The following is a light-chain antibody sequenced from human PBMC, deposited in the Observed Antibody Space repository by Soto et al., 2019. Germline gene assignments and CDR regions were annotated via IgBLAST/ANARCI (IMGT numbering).Light chain of an antibody. CDR3: QQYNNWPRAT. CDR1: QTINSN. V-gene: IGKV3-15*01. Sequence: DIVMAQSPATLSVSPGERATLSCRASQTINSNLAWYQQKPGQAPRLIMFRTSTRATGIPARFSGSGSGTEFNITISSLQSEDSAVYYCQQYNNWPRATFGGGTKVDIK. J-gene: IGKJ4*01. CDR2: RTS.